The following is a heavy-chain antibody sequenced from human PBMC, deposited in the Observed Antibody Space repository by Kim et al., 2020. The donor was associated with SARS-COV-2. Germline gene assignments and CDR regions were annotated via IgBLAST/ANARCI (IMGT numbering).Heavy chain of an antibody. CDR1: GYTFTGYF. CDR3: ARGRGYVTIFGVVISVPDY. D-gene: IGHD3-3*01. J-gene: IGHJ4*02. Sequence: ASVKVSCKASGYTFTGYFMHWVRQAPGQGLEWMGWINPNSGGTNYAQRFQGRVTMTRDTSISTAYMELSRLRSDDTAVYYCARGRGYVTIFGVVISVPDYWGQGTLVTVSS. CDR2: INPNSGGT. V-gene: IGHV1-2*02.